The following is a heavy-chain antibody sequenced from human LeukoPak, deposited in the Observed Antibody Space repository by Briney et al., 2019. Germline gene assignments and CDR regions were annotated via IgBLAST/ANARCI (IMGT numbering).Heavy chain of an antibody. V-gene: IGHV4-34*01. Sequence: SETLSLTCAVYGGSFSGYYWSWIRQPPGKGLEWIGEINHSGSTNYNPSLKSRVTISVDTSKNQFSLKLSSVTAADTAVYYCARRIIAVAGTVVYYFDYWGRGTLVTVSS. J-gene: IGHJ4*02. D-gene: IGHD6-19*01. CDR3: ARRIIAVAGTVVYYFDY. CDR2: INHSGST. CDR1: GGSFSGYY.